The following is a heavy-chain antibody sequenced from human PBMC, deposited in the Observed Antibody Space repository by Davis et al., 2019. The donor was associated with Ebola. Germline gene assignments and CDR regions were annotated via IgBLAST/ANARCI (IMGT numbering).Heavy chain of an antibody. D-gene: IGHD2-15*01. CDR1: GGSISSHY. CDR3: ARVGGGSCLDY. V-gene: IGHV4-59*11. Sequence: PSETLSLTCTVSGGSISSHYWSWIRQPPGKGLEWIGYIYYSGSTNYNPSLKSRVTISVDTSKNQFSLKLSSVTAADTAVYYCARVGGGSCLDYWGQGTLVTVSS. J-gene: IGHJ4*02. CDR2: IYYSGST.